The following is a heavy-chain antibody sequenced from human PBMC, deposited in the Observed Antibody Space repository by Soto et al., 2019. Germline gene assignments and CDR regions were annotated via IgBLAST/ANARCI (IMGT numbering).Heavy chain of an antibody. V-gene: IGHV4-34*01. J-gene: IGHJ4*02. Sequence: SETLSLTCAVYGGSFSGYYWSWIRQPPGKGLEWIGEINHSGSTNYNPSLKSRVTISVDTSKNQFSLKLSSVTAADTAVYYCARQGWPGTAMAELDYWGQGTLVTVSS. CDR2: INHSGST. CDR3: ARQGWPGTAMAELDY. D-gene: IGHD5-18*01. CDR1: GGSFSGYY.